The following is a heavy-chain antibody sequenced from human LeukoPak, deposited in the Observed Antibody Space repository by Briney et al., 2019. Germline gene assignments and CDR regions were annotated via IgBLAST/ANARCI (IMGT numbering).Heavy chain of an antibody. CDR1: GFTLSTYS. CDR2: ICSGSSNI. CDR3: ARDQGSLYYFDY. Sequence: GGSLRLSCAASGFTLSTYSMNWVRQAPGRGLEWVSYICSGSSNIFYADSLKSRFTISRDNAQNSLYLQMNSVSAADTAVYYCARDQGSLYYFDYWGQGTLVTVSS. D-gene: IGHD1-26*01. V-gene: IGHV3-48*01. J-gene: IGHJ4*02.